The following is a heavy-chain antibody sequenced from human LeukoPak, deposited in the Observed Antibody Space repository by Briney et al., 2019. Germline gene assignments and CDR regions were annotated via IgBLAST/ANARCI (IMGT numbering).Heavy chain of an antibody. CDR1: GGSVSSGNYY. D-gene: IGHD6-6*01. J-gene: IGHJ4*02. CDR2: IYFRGST. CDR3: ARLIAARPLRVLDY. V-gene: IGHV4-61*01. Sequence: SETLSLTCTVSGGSVSSGNYYWSWIRQPPGKGLEWIGYIYFRGSTNYNPSLKSRVTISVDTSKNQFSLKLSSVTAADTAVYYCARLIAARPLRVLDYWGQGTLVTVSS.